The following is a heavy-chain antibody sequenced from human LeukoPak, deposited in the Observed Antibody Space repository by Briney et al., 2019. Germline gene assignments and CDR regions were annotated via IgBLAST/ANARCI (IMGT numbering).Heavy chain of an antibody. CDR1: GGSISSYY. V-gene: IGHV4-59*12. J-gene: IGHJ4*02. Sequence: SETLSLTCTVSGGSISSYYWSWIRQPPGKGLEWIGSIYYSGSTYYNPSLKSRVTISVDRSKNQFSLKLSSVTAADTAVYYCASRVAAAIDYWGQGTLVTVSS. CDR2: IYYSGST. CDR3: ASRVAAAIDY. D-gene: IGHD6-13*01.